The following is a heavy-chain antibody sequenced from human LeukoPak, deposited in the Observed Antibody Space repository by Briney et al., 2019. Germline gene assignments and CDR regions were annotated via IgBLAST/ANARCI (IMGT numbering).Heavy chain of an antibody. CDR2: IKSKTDGGTT. D-gene: IGHD2-15*01. CDR3: TTDKEVVYYYYMDV. J-gene: IGHJ6*03. Sequence: PGGSLRLSCAASGFTFSNAWMSWVRQAPGKGLEWVGRIKSKTDGGTTDYAAPVKGRFTISGDDSKNTLYLQMNSLKTEDTAVYYCTTDKEVVYYYYMDVWGKGTTVTVSS. CDR1: GFTFSNAW. V-gene: IGHV3-15*01.